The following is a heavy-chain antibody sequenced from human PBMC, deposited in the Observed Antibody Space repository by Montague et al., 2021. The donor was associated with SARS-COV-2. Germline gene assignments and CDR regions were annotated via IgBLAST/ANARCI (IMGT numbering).Heavy chain of an antibody. CDR1: GFTFSSYA. V-gene: IGHV3-30-3*01. D-gene: IGHD2-21*02. Sequence: SLRLSCAASGFTFSSYAMHWVRQAPGKGLEWVAVISYDGSSKYYADSVKGRFTISRDNSKNTLYLQMNSLRAEDTAVYYCAREGDIVVVTDAFDIWGQGTMVTVSS. CDR2: ISYDGSSK. CDR3: AREGDIVVVTDAFDI. J-gene: IGHJ3*02.